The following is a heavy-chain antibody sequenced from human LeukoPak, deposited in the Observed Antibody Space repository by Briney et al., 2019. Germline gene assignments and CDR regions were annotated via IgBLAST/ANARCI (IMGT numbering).Heavy chain of an antibody. Sequence: AETLSLTCTVSGGSISSYYWSWIRQPPGTGLEWLGYIYYSGSTNYNPSLKSRVTISVDTSKNQFSLKLSSVTAADTAVYYCARDGSGYPLDYWGQGTLVTVSS. J-gene: IGHJ4*02. D-gene: IGHD3-22*01. CDR3: ARDGSGYPLDY. CDR1: GGSISSYY. V-gene: IGHV4-59*01. CDR2: IYYSGST.